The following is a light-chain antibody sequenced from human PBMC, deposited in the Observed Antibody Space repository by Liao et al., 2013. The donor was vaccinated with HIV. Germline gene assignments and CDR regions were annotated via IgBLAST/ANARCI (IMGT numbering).Light chain of an antibody. J-gene: IGLJ1*01. CDR1: GLGDKY. Sequence: SYEMTQPPSVSVSPGQTASVTCSGDGLGDKYVSWYQQRPGHSPILVIYEDTKRPAGISERFSGSNSGNTATLTISDTQAPDEADYYCQVWDSNNDHPYVFGTGTKVTVL. CDR3: QVWDSNNDHPYV. CDR2: EDT. V-gene: IGLV3-1*01.